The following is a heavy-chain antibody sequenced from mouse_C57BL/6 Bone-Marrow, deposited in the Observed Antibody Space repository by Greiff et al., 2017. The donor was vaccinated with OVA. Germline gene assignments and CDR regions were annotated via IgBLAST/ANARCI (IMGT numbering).Heavy chain of an antibody. CDR1: GYTFTSYW. Sequence: EVQLQQSGTVLARPGASVKMSCKTSGYTFTSYWMHWVKQRPGQGLEWIGAIYPGNSDTSYNQKFKGKAKLTAVTSASTAYMELSSLTNEDSAVYYCTRGKSSRYYPLDYWGQGTTLTVSS. CDR3: TRGKSSRYYPLDY. CDR2: IYPGNSDT. J-gene: IGHJ2*01. D-gene: IGHD1-1*01. V-gene: IGHV1-5*01.